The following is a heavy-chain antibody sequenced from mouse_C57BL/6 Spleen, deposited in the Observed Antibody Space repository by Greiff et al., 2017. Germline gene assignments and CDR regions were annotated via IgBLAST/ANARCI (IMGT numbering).Heavy chain of an antibody. Sequence: QESGAELARPGASVKMSCKASGYTFTSYTMHWVKQRPGQGLEWIGYINPSSGYTKYNQKFKDKATLTADKSSSTAYMQLSSLTSEDSAVYYCARCWDGYFDVWGTGTTVTVSS. V-gene: IGHV1-4*01. CDR3: ARCWDGYFDV. J-gene: IGHJ1*03. CDR1: GYTFTSYT. CDR2: INPSSGYT. D-gene: IGHD4-1*01.